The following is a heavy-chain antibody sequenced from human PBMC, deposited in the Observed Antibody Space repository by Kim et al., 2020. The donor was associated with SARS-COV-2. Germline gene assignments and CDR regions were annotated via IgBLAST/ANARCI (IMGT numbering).Heavy chain of an antibody. CDR3: ARGIRYYDFWSGYPRGYYFDY. CDR2: ISSSGSTI. J-gene: IGHJ4*02. CDR1: GFTFSSYE. D-gene: IGHD3-3*01. Sequence: GGSLRLSCAASGFTFSSYEMNWVRQAPGNGLEWVSYISSSGSTIYYADSVKGRFTISRDNAKNSLYLQMNSLRAEDTAVYYCARGIRYYDFWSGYPRGYYFDYWGQGTLVTVSS. V-gene: IGHV3-48*03.